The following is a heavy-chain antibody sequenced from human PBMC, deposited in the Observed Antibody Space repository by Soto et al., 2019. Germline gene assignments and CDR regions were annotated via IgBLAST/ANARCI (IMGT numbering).Heavy chain of an antibody. D-gene: IGHD3-22*01. CDR2: ISSSGSTT. CDR1: GFTFSNFH. J-gene: IGHJ4*02. CDR3: ARDAFDYETTGYHSDY. Sequence: EVQLVESGGGLVQPGGSLRLSCGASGFTFSNFHMNWVRQAPGKGLEWVSYISSSGSTTYYADSVKGRFTISRDNARNSLFLQMSSLRDEDTAVYYCARDAFDYETTGYHSDYWRQGTLVTVSS. V-gene: IGHV3-48*02.